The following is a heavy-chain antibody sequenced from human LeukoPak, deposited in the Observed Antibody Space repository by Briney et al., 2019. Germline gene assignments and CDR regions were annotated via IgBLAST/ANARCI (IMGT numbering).Heavy chain of an antibody. CDR3: AKDGADYGGNRQHYYYGMDV. CDR2: ISGSGGST. Sequence: RGSLRLSCAASGSTFSSYAMSWVRQAPGKGLEWVSAISGSGGSTYYADSVKGRFTISRDNSKNTLYLQMNSLRAEDTAVYYCAKDGADYGGNRQHYYYGMDVWGQGTTVTVSS. J-gene: IGHJ6*02. V-gene: IGHV3-23*01. D-gene: IGHD4-23*01. CDR1: GSTFSSYA.